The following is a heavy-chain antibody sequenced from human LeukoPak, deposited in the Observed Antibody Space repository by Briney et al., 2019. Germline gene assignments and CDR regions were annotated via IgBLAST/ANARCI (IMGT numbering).Heavy chain of an antibody. CDR2: VYYSGTT. D-gene: IGHD6-13*01. CDR1: GDSISSISYY. CDR3: AGDPYSSSWYRGDY. J-gene: IGHJ4*02. V-gene: IGHV4-39*07. Sequence: SETLSLTCTVSGDSISSISYYWGWIRQPPGKGLEWIGSVYYSGTTQYNPSLKSRVTISVDTSKNQFSLKLSSVTAADTAVYYCAGDPYSSSWYRGDYWGQGTLVTVSS.